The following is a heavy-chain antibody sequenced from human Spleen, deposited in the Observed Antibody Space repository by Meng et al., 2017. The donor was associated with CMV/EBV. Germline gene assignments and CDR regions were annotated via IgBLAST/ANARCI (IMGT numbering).Heavy chain of an antibody. CDR2: IYYSGST. V-gene: IGHV4-59*01. CDR3: ARAVVRGYFYYGMDV. J-gene: IGHJ6*02. D-gene: IGHD2-21*01. CDR1: GGSISSYY. Sequence: SETLSRTCTVSGGSISSYYGSWIRQPPGKGLEWIGYIYYSGSTNYKPSLKSRVTISVDTSKNQFTLKLSSVTAADTAVYYCARAVVRGYFYYGMDVWGQGTTVTVSS.